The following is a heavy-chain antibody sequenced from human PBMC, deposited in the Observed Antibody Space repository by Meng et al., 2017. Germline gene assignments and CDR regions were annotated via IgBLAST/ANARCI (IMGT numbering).Heavy chain of an antibody. CDR1: GYTFPDYW. J-gene: IGHJ4*02. Sequence: QVWRVEFGAWVKKPGASVKVSCKASGYTFPDYWLHWVRRAPGQGLEWMGRINPKSGDTHYAQRFQGRVTMTGDTSISTAYMELSGLRSDDTAMYYCARDEDISAAGKLFGDYWGQGTLVTVSS. CDR2: INPKSGDT. D-gene: IGHD6-13*01. V-gene: IGHV1-2*06. CDR3: ARDEDISAAGKLFGDY.